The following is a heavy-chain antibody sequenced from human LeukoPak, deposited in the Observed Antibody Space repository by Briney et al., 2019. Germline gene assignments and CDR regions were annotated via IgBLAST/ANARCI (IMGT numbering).Heavy chain of an antibody. CDR1: GYTFTSYG. CDR2: ISAYNGNT. Sequence: ASVKVSCKASGYTFTSYGISWVRQAPGQGLEWMGWISAYNGNTNYAQKLQGRVTMTTDTSTSTAYMELRSLRSDDTAVYYCARARGDYYDSSGYYSSGYWGQGTLVTVSS. CDR3: ARARGDYYDSSGYYSSGY. J-gene: IGHJ4*02. D-gene: IGHD3-22*01. V-gene: IGHV1-18*01.